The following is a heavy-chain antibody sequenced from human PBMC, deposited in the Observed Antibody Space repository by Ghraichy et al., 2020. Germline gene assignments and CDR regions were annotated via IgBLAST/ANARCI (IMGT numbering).Heavy chain of an antibody. CDR2: ISFDGSKQ. V-gene: IGHV3-30*03. J-gene: IGHJ6*02. D-gene: IGHD3-9*01. Sequence: GGSLRLSCVASGFTFTHYAINWVRQAPGKGLEWVALISFDGSKQDYADSVKGRFSISRDNSQNTVYLQMNSLRPEDTAVYYCARDRGGYDVLTGYYYHYYGRDVWGQGTTVTVSS. CDR3: ARDRGGYDVLTGYYYHYYGRDV. CDR1: GFTFTHYA.